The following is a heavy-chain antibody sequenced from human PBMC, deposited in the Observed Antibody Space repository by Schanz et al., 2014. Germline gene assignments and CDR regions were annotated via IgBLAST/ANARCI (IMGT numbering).Heavy chain of an antibody. CDR2: ISAYNGHT. J-gene: IGHJ4*02. CDR1: GYTFISYG. CDR3: ARGYGDSPTDF. Sequence: QVQLVQSGAEVKKPGASVKVSCNASGYTFISYGIKWVRQAPGQGLEWMGWISAYNGHTLYAQKFQGRVTMTTDTSTSTSYMELTSLRSEDTAVYYCARGYGDSPTDFWGQGTLVTVSS. D-gene: IGHD4-17*01. V-gene: IGHV1-18*01.